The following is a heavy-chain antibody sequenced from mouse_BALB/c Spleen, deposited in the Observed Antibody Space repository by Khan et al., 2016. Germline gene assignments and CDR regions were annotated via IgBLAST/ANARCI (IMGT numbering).Heavy chain of an antibody. CDR1: GYAFTTYN. CDR3: ARWNGNYGPFAY. D-gene: IGHD2-1*01. Sequence: HLQQSGPELVKPGASVKVSCKGSGYAFTTYNMYWVKQSHGKSLEWIGYIDPYNGVSSYNQKFKDKATLTVDESSSTAYMHLNSLTSEDSAVYYGARWNGNYGPFAYWGQGTLVTVSA. CDR2: IDPYNGVS. V-gene: IGHV1S135*01. J-gene: IGHJ3*01.